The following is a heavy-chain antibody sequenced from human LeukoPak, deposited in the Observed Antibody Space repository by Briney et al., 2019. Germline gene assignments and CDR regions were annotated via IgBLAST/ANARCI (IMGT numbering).Heavy chain of an antibody. Sequence: SETLSLTCAVYGGSFSGYYWSWIRQPPGKGLEWIGEINHSRSTNYNPSLKSRVTISVDTSKNQFSLKLSSVTAADTAVYYCARGPRYCSSTSCPDYYYYGMDVWGQGTTVTVSS. J-gene: IGHJ6*02. V-gene: IGHV4-34*01. CDR1: GGSFSGYY. CDR2: INHSRST. D-gene: IGHD2-2*01. CDR3: ARGPRYCSSTSCPDYYYYGMDV.